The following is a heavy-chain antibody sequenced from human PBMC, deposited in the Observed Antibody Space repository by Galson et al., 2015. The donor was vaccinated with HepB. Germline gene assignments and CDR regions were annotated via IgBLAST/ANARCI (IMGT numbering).Heavy chain of an antibody. J-gene: IGHJ4*02. V-gene: IGHV3-74*01. CDR2: INRDGSST. CDR3: ARDLTYYDILTGSFVKYFDY. CDR1: GFTFSSYW. Sequence: SLRLSCAASGFTFSSYWMHWVRQAPGKGLVWVSRINRDGSSTSYADSVKGRFTISRDNVKNTLYLQMNSLRAEDTAVYYCARDLTYYDILTGSFVKYFDYWGQGTLVTVSS. D-gene: IGHD3-9*01.